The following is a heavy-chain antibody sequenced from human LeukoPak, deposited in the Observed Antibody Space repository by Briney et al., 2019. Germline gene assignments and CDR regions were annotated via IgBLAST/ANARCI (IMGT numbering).Heavy chain of an antibody. CDR2: IIPILGIA. V-gene: IGHV1-69*04. CDR1: GGTFSSYA. CDR3: ARMYYDYWSGYPH. J-gene: IGHJ4*02. D-gene: IGHD3-3*01. Sequence: SVKVSCKASGGTFSSYAISWVRQAPGQGLEWMGRIIPILGIANYAQKFQGRVTITADKSTSTAYMELSSLRSEDTAVYYCARMYYDYWSGYPHWGQGTLVTVSS.